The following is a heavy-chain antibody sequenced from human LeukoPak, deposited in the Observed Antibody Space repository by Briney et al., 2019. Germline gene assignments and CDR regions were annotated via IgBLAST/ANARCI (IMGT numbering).Heavy chain of an antibody. CDR3: ARLKVMGYYYASGSKRFDI. Sequence: SETLSLTCTVSGGSIISYYWSWIRQPPGKGLEWIGYIYYSGSTNYNPSLKSRVTISVDTSKNQFSLKLNSVTAADTAVYYCARLKVMGYYYASGSKRFDIWGQGTMVTVSS. CDR1: GGSIISYY. V-gene: IGHV4-59*08. J-gene: IGHJ3*02. D-gene: IGHD3-10*01. CDR2: IYYSGST.